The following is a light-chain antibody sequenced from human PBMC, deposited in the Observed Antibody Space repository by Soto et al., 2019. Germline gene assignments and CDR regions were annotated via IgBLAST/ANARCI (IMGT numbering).Light chain of an antibody. J-gene: IGKJ3*01. Sequence: EILLTQSPGTLSLSPGERATLACRASQSVSSRYLAWYQQKPGQAPRLLIYGASSRATGIPDRFSGSGSGKDFTLNISRLEPEDFAVYFCQRYGSSPRFTFGPGTRVDIK. CDR2: GAS. CDR3: QRYGSSPRFT. V-gene: IGKV3-20*01. CDR1: QSVSSRY.